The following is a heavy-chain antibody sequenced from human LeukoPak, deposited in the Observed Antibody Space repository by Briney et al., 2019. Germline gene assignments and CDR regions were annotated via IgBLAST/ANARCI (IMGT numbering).Heavy chain of an antibody. J-gene: IGHJ4*02. D-gene: IGHD5-18*01. Sequence: AGRSLRLSCAASGFTFSSYAMHWVRQAPGKGLEWVAVISYDGSNKYYADSVKGRFTISRDNSKNTLYLQMNSLRAEDTAVYYCARARGYSYGLDYWGQGTLDTVSS. CDR1: GFTFSSYA. CDR3: ARARGYSYGLDY. CDR2: ISYDGSNK. V-gene: IGHV3-30-3*01.